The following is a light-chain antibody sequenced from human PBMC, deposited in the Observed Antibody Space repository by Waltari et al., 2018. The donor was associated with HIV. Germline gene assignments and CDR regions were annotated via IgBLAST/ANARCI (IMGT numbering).Light chain of an antibody. J-gene: IGKJ2*01. V-gene: IGKV3-15*01. Sequence: EIVMTQSPPTLSVSPGQRVTLSCTASQSISAKVAWYQQRPGQAPRLLIDEAATRPTGIPARFSGSGSGTEFTLTISSLQSEDFATYFCQQYDSGPRGITFGQGTKLQIK. CDR2: EAA. CDR3: QQYDSGPRGIT. CDR1: QSISAK.